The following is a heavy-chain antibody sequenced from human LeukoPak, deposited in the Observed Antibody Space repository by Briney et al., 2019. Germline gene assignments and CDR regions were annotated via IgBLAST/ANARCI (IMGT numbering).Heavy chain of an antibody. CDR3: AKVGTIFGVVIIYYCYMDV. V-gene: IGHV3-30*18. Sequence: GMSLRLSCAASGFPFSSYGMHWVRQAPGKGLEWVAAISNDGNNKFYADSVKGRFTISRDNPKNTMNLQMNSLRAEDTAVYYCAKVGTIFGVVIIYYCYMDVWGKGTTVTVSS. CDR2: ISNDGNNK. J-gene: IGHJ6*03. CDR1: GFPFSSYG. D-gene: IGHD3-3*01.